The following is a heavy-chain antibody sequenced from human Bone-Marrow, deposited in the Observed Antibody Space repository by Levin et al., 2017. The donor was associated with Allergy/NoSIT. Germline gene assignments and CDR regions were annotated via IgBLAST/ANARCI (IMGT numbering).Heavy chain of an antibody. CDR1: GFTFTTYY. J-gene: IGHJ4*02. CDR3: ARDNSGSIDY. CDR2: INSDGSRT. D-gene: IGHD5-12*01. Sequence: GGSLRLSCAASGFTFTTYYIHWVRLPPGKGLLAVSLINSDGSRTTYADSVKGRFTISRDNAKNTVDLQMNSLRAEDTAVYYCARDNSGSIDYWGQGTLVSVSS. V-gene: IGHV3-74*01.